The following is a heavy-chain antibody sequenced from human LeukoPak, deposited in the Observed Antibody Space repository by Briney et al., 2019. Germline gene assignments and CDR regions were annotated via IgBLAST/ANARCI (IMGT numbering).Heavy chain of an antibody. Sequence: GGSLRLSCAASGFTFSSYGMHWVRQAPCKGLEWVAFIRYDGSNKYYADSVKGRFTISRDNSKNTLYLQMNSLRAEDTAVYYCAKDSGRRGSGWYVPNWFDPWGQGTLVTVSS. CDR1: GFTFSSYG. V-gene: IGHV3-30*02. D-gene: IGHD6-19*01. J-gene: IGHJ5*02. CDR3: AKDSGRRGSGWYVPNWFDP. CDR2: IRYDGSNK.